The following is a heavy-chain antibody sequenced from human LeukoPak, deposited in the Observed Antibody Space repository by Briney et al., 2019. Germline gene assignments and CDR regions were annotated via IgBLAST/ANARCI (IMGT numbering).Heavy chain of an antibody. J-gene: IGHJ4*02. CDR2: MWNGETEK. CDR1: GFTFSSYG. Sequence: GRSLRLSCAASGFTFSSYGIHWVRQAPGKGLERVAVMWNGETEKYYADSVKGRFGISRDNSKNMVYLQMNGLRAEDTAVYYCARDLYRSSSDYWGQGTLVIVSS. D-gene: IGHD6-13*01. V-gene: IGHV3-33*01. CDR3: ARDLYRSSSDY.